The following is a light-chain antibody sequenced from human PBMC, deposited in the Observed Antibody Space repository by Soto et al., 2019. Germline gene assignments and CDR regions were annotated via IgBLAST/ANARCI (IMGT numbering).Light chain of an antibody. CDR1: QDLAMF. V-gene: IGKV3-11*01. Sequence: EIVLIQSPATLSLSPGDRATLSCRASQDLAMFLDWYQQKPGQPPRLLIHDASNRAVGIPARFSGSGSGTDFTLTVSDLEPEDFAIYYCQHRRNSFYTCGQGTRLEI. CDR2: DAS. J-gene: IGKJ2*01. CDR3: QHRRNSFYT.